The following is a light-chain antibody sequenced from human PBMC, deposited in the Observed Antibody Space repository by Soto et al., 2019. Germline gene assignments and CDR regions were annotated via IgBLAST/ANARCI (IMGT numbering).Light chain of an antibody. Sequence: QSVLTQPPSVSGSPGQSVAISCTGTSSDVGSYNRVSWYQQSPGTAPKLIIYEVNNRPSGVPDRFSGSKSGNTASLTISGLQAEDEADYYCSSYTSSSTYVFGTGTKVTV. CDR1: SSDVGSYNR. V-gene: IGLV2-18*02. J-gene: IGLJ1*01. CDR3: SSYTSSSTYV. CDR2: EVN.